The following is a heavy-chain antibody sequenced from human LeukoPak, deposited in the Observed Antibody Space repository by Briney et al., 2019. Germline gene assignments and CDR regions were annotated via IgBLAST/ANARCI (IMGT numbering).Heavy chain of an antibody. D-gene: IGHD3-22*01. CDR2: ISSSGSTI. J-gene: IGHJ6*03. Sequence: GGSLRLSCAASGFTFSDYYMSWIRQAPGKGLEWVSYISSSGSTIYYADSVKGRFTISRDNAKNSLYLQMNSLRAEDTAVYYCARVGPYYYDSSGYYYLPTIGYYMDVWGKGTTVTVSS. CDR1: GFTFSDYY. CDR3: ARVGPYYYDSSGYYYLPTIGYYMDV. V-gene: IGHV3-11*04.